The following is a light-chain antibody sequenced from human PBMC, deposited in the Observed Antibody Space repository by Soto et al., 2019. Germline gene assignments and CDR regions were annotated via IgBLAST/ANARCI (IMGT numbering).Light chain of an antibody. V-gene: IGLV4-69*01. Sequence: QLVLTQSPSASASLGASVKLTCTLSSGHSNYAIAWHQQLPEKGPRYSMKVNSDGSHSKGDGIPDRFSGSSSGAERYLTISSLQSEDEADYYCQTWDTGIVLFGGGTQLTVL. J-gene: IGLJ2*01. CDR1: SGHSNYA. CDR2: VNSDGSH. CDR3: QTWDTGIVL.